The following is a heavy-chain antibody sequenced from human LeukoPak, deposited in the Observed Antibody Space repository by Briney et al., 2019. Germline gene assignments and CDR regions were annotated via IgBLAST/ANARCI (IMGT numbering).Heavy chain of an antibody. CDR3: ARRDYYDTSGYTFDY. Sequence: PSETLSLTCAVSGGSISSSRYYWGWIRQPPGKGLEWIGSIYYSGGTYYNPSLKSRVTISVDTSKKQFSLKLSSVTAADTAVYYCARRDYYDTSGYTFDYWGQGTLVTVSS. CDR2: IYYSGGT. D-gene: IGHD3-22*01. V-gene: IGHV4-39*01. CDR1: GGSISSSRYY. J-gene: IGHJ4*02.